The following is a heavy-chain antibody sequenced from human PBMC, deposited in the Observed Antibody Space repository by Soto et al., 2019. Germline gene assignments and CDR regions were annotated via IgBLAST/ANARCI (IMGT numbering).Heavy chain of an antibody. J-gene: IGHJ4*02. CDR3: AHSGHIATVAFDS. Sequence: QITLKESGPSLVNPTQSLTLTCSFSGFSLTTTEVAVGWIRQPPGKALVWLALIYWDDDKRYSPSLKSSLTITKDTAKNQVVLTMTNVNTEDTATYFCAHSGHIATVAFDSWGQGILVTVSS. CDR1: GFSLTTTEVA. CDR2: IYWDDDK. V-gene: IGHV2-5*02. D-gene: IGHD6-13*01.